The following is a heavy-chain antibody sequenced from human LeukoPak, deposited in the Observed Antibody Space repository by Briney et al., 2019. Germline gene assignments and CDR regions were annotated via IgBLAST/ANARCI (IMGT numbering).Heavy chain of an antibody. Sequence: GGSLRLSCAASGFTFSDYYMSWIRQAPGKGLEWVSYISGSGSTIYYADSVKGRYTISRDNAKNSLFLQMNSLRAEDTAVYYCAKDVKSYYDSSGYYHFDYWGQGTLVTVSS. J-gene: IGHJ4*02. V-gene: IGHV3-11*01. CDR2: ISGSGSTI. CDR1: GFTFSDYY. D-gene: IGHD3-22*01. CDR3: AKDVKSYYDSSGYYHFDY.